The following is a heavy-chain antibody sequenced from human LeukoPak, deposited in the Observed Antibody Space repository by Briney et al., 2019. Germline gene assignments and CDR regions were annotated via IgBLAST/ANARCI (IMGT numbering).Heavy chain of an antibody. CDR3: ARLPGDY. CDR1: GGSFSGYY. CDR2: INHSGST. V-gene: IGHV4-34*01. Sequence: SETLSLTCAVYGGSFSGYYWSWIRQPPGEGLEWIGEINHSGSTNYNPSLKSRVTMSVDTSKNQFSLKLSSVTAADTAVYYCARLPGDYWGQGTLVTVSS. J-gene: IGHJ4*02.